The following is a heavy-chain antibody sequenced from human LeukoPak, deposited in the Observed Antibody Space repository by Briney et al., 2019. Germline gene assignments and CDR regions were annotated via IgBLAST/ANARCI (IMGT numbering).Heavy chain of an antibody. J-gene: IGHJ4*02. CDR2: IYYSGST. Sequence: TSETLSLTCTVSGGSISSSSYYWGWIRQPPGKGLEWIGSIYYSGSTYYNPSLKSRVTISVDTSKNQFSLKLSSVTAADTAVYYCARVLDTAMGGLDYWGQGTLVTVSS. V-gene: IGHV4-39*07. D-gene: IGHD5-18*01. CDR1: GGSISSSSYY. CDR3: ARVLDTAMGGLDY.